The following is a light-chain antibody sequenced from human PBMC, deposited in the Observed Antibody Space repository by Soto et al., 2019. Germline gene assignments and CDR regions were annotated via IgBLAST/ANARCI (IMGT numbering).Light chain of an antibody. V-gene: IGKV1-5*01. CDR2: DAS. CDR1: QPISSW. Sequence: DIQMTQSPPTLSASVGDRVTITCRASQPISSWLAWYHQKPGKAPKLLIYDASNLESGVPSRFSGSGSGTEFTLTISSLQTEDFGIYYCQQYENYWTFGQGPKVDIX. CDR3: QQYENYWT. J-gene: IGKJ1*01.